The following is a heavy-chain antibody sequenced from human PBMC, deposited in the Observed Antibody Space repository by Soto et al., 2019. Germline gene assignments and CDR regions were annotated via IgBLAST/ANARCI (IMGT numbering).Heavy chain of an antibody. CDR3: AKFWFGAAGTVNDP. V-gene: IGHV3-23*01. D-gene: IGHD6-13*01. CDR1: GFTFSSYA. Sequence: LRLSCAASGFTFSSYAMSCVRQAPGKGLEWVSAISGSGGSTYYADSVKGRFTISRDNSKNTLYLQMNSLRAEDTAVYYCAKFWFGAAGTVNDPWGQGTLVTVSS. CDR2: ISGSGGST. J-gene: IGHJ5*02.